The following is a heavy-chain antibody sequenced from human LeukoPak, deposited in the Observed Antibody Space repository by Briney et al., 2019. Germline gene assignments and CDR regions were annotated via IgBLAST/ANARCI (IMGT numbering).Heavy chain of an antibody. J-gene: IGHJ4*02. CDR1: GFTFSSYA. D-gene: IGHD1-26*01. CDR3: ARSGSYHFDY. CDR2: ISYDGSNK. V-gene: IGHV3-30*04. Sequence: GGSLRLSCAASGFTFSSYAMHWVRQAPGKGLEWVAVISYDGSNKYYADSVKGRFTISRDNSKNTLYLQMNSLRAEDTAVYYCARSGSYHFDYWGQGTLVTVSS.